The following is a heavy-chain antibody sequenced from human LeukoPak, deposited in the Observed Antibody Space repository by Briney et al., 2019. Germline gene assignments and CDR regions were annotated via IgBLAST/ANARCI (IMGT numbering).Heavy chain of an antibody. D-gene: IGHD4-17*01. CDR3: AKVSRYGDYGFDY. V-gene: IGHV3-30*02. Sequence: GGSLRLSCAASGFTFSSYGMHWVRQAPGKGLEWVAFIRYDGTNKYYVDSVKGRFTVSRDNSKNTLYLQMNSLRAEDTAVYYCAKVSRYGDYGFDYWGQGTLVTISS. CDR2: IRYDGTNK. CDR1: GFTFSSYG. J-gene: IGHJ4*02.